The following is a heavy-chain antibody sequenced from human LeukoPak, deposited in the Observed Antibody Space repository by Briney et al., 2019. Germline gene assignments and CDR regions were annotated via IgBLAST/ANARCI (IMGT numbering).Heavy chain of an antibody. V-gene: IGHV3-23*01. Sequence: GGSLRLSCAASGFTFSSYAMGWVRQAPGKGLEWVSAISGSGANTYYADSVKGRFTISRDNSKNTLSLQMNTLRTDGTAVYYCAKGRALEVVAAFNYWGQGTVVTVSS. CDR2: ISGSGANT. CDR3: AKGRALEVVAAFNY. J-gene: IGHJ4*02. CDR1: GFTFSSYA. D-gene: IGHD2-15*01.